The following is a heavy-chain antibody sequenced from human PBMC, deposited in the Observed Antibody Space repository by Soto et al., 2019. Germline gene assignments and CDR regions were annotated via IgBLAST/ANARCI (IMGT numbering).Heavy chain of an antibody. CDR2: INPATGDT. CDR1: GYGFTTSA. D-gene: IGHD3-10*01. J-gene: IGHJ5*02. CDR3: ARAAGRSKLLPYYFDP. V-gene: IGHV1-3*01. Sequence: QVHLVQSGAEVQKPGASVRISCQASGYGFTTSAIHWVRQAPGQSLEWMGWINPATGDTKYSQKVRGRVTSASDMSATTVYMDLRSLASHDTAVYYCARAAGRSKLLPYYFDPWGQGTLVTVSS.